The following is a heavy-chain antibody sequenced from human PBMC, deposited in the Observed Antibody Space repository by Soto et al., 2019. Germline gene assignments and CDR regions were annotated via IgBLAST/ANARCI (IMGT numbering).Heavy chain of an antibody. Sequence: SGATLVYPTQTLTLTFSFAGFSLSAYGVSVIWFCQPPGETRECLALIHPHDDKRDRPYLKSRLTITKDTSKNQVVLTLTNLDPLDTGTYFCAHTKDSSGFLTSWGQGTVVAVSS. J-gene: IGHJ5*02. V-gene: IGHV2-5*01. D-gene: IGHD3-22*01. CDR1: GFSLSAYGVS. CDR2: IHPHDDK. CDR3: AHTKDSSGFLTS.